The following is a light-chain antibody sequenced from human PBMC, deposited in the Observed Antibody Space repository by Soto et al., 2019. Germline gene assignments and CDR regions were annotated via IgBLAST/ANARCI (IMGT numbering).Light chain of an antibody. V-gene: IGKV1-33*01. Sequence: DIQMTQSPSSLSASVGDRVTITCQASQDISNYLNWYQQKPGKAPKLLIYDASNLETGVPSRFSGSEAGTDFTFTISSLQPEDIATYYCQQYDNLPPLFTFGPGTKVDIK. CDR3: QQYDNLPPLFT. CDR1: QDISNY. J-gene: IGKJ3*01. CDR2: DAS.